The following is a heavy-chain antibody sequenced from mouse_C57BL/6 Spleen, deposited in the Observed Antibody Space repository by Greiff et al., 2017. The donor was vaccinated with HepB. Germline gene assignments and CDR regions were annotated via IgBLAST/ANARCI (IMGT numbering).Heavy chain of an antibody. CDR2: VYPGDGDT. CDR3: ATNGNMNC. CDR1: GYAFSSSW. Sequence: VQLQQSGPELVKPGASVKISCKASGYAFSSSWMNWVKQRPGKGLEWIGRVYPGDGDTNYNGKFKGKATLTADKSYSTAYMLLSSLTSEDSAVYFCATNGNMNCWGQGTTLTVSS. V-gene: IGHV1-82*01. D-gene: IGHD2-1*01. J-gene: IGHJ2*01.